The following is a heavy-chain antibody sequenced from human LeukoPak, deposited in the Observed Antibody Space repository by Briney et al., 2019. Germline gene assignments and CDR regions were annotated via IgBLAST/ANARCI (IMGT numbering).Heavy chain of an antibody. J-gene: IGHJ4*02. D-gene: IGHD6-6*01. Sequence: NPSETLSLTCTVSGGSISSGSYCWSWIRQPAGKGLEWIGRIYTSGSTNYNPSLKSRVTISVDTSKNQFSLKLSSVTAADTAVYYCARGSPVSSSYSYFDYWGQGTLVTVSS. CDR3: ARGSPVSSSYSYFDY. CDR2: IYTSGST. CDR1: GGSISSGSYC. V-gene: IGHV4-61*02.